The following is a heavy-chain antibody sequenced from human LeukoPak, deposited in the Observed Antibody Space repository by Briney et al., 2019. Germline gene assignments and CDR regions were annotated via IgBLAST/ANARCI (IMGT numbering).Heavy chain of an antibody. CDR2: MNPNSGNT. J-gene: IGHJ5*02. V-gene: IGHV1-8*01. D-gene: IGHD3-9*01. CDR3: AIIRYFDWFLSAPLIRDGFDP. Sequence: ASVKVSCKASGYTFTSYDINWVRQATGQGLEWMGWMNPNSGNTGYAQKLQGRVTMTRNTSISTAYMELSSLRSEDTVLHSCAIIRYFDWFLSAPLIRDGFDPWGQGTLVTVSS. CDR1: GYTFTSYD.